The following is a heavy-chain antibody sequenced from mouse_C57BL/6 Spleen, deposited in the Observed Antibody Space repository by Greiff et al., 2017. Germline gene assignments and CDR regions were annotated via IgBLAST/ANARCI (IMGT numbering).Heavy chain of an antibody. CDR2: ISSGGSYT. Sequence: EVMLVESGGDLVKPGGSLKLSCAASGFTFSSYGMSWVRQTPDKRLEWVATISSGGSYTYYPDSVKGRFTISRDNAKNTLYLQMSSLKSEDTAMYYCARPLNYYGSSYDAMDYWGQGTSVTVSS. D-gene: IGHD1-1*01. J-gene: IGHJ4*01. CDR1: GFTFSSYG. CDR3: ARPLNYYGSSYDAMDY. V-gene: IGHV5-6*01.